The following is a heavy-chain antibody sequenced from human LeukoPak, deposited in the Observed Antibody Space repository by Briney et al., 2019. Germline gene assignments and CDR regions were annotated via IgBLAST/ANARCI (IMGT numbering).Heavy chain of an antibody. J-gene: IGHJ3*01. Sequence: PSETLSLTCTVSGVSISSYYWSWIRQPPGKGLEWIGYIYYSGSTNYSPSLKSRVTISLDTSKNQFSLKLSSVTAADTAVYYCARHGGSSWYYAFDVWGQGTMVTVSS. CDR2: IYYSGST. CDR1: GVSISSYY. D-gene: IGHD6-13*01. V-gene: IGHV4-59*08. CDR3: ARHGGSSWYYAFDV.